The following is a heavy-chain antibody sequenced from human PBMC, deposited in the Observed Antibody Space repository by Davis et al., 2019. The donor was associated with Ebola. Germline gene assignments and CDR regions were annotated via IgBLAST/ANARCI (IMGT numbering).Heavy chain of an antibody. Sequence: PGGSLRLSCTVSGGSVSSGSYYWSWIRQPPGKGLEWIGYIYYSGSTNYNPSLKSRVTISVDTSKNQFSLKLSSVTAADTAVYYCARNRVASAGMDYWGQGTLVTVSS. CDR3: ARNRVASAGMDY. V-gene: IGHV4-61*01. J-gene: IGHJ4*02. CDR2: IYYSGST. CDR1: GGSVSSGSYY. D-gene: IGHD6-13*01.